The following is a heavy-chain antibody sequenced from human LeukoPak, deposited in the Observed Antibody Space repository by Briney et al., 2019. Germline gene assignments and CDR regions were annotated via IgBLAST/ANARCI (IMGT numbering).Heavy chain of an antibody. D-gene: IGHD3-10*01. CDR2: MNPNSGNT. V-gene: IGHV1-8*01. Sequence: AAVKVSCKASGYTFTSYDINWVRQATGQGLEWMGWMNPNSGNTGYAQKFQRRVTMTRNTSISTAYMALSSLRSEDTAVYYCARVVRGLSRNGNKNYYFDYWGQGTLVTVSS. CDR3: ARVVRGLSRNGNKNYYFDY. J-gene: IGHJ4*02. CDR1: GYTFTSYD.